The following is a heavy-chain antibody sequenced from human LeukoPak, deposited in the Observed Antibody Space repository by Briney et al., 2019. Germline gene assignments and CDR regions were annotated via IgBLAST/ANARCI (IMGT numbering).Heavy chain of an antibody. J-gene: IGHJ3*02. D-gene: IGHD2-2*01. CDR3: ARGLVVPAALADASDI. Sequence: SETLSLTCAVSGGSISSGDYYWSWIRQPPGKGLEWIGYIYYSGSTYYNPSLKSRVTISVDTSKNQFSLKLSSVTAADTAVYYCARGLVVPAALADASDIWGQGTMVTVSS. V-gene: IGHV4-30-4*08. CDR1: GGSISSGDYY. CDR2: IYYSGST.